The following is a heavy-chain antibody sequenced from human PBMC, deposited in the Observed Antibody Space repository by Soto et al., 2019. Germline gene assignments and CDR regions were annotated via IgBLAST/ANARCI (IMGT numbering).Heavy chain of an antibody. D-gene: IGHD3-22*01. V-gene: IGHV1-18*04. Sequence: SVKVSCKASGYTFTSYGISWVRQAPGQGLEWMGWISAYNGNTNYAQKLQGRVTMTTDTSTSTAYMELRSLRSDDTAVYYCASNYYDSSGYYGRRESHAFDIWGQGTMVTVSS. CDR2: ISAYNGNT. CDR3: ASNYYDSSGYYGRRESHAFDI. CDR1: GYTFTSYG. J-gene: IGHJ3*02.